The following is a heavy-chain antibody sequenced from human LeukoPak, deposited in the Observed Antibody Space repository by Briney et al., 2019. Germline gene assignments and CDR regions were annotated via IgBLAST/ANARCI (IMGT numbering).Heavy chain of an antibody. CDR1: GGSISSYY. V-gene: IGHV4-4*07. D-gene: IGHD3-10*01. CDR3: ARGPLWFGGENAFDI. Sequence: SETLSLTCTVSGGSISSYYWSWIRQPAEKGLEWIGRIYTSGSTDYNPSLKSRVTMSVDTSKNQFSLKLSAVTAADTAVYYCARGPLWFGGENAFDIWGQGTMVTVSS. CDR2: IYTSGST. J-gene: IGHJ3*02.